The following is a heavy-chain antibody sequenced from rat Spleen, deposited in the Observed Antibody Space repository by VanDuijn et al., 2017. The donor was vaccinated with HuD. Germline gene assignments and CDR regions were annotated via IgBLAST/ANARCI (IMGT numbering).Heavy chain of an antibody. CDR1: GFTFSDYY. V-gene: IGHV5-29*01. Sequence: EVQLVESGGGLVQPGRSLKLSCAASGFTFSDYYMAWVRQAPTKGLEWVATISYDGSSTYYRDSVTGRFTISRDNANSTLYLQMDSLRSEDTATYYCARRYYYSVLDYWGQGVMVTVSS. D-gene: IGHD1-1*01. J-gene: IGHJ2*01. CDR3: ARRYYYSVLDY. CDR2: ISYDGSST.